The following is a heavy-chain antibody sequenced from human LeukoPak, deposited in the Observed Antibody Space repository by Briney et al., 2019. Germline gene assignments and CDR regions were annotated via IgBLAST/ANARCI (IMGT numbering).Heavy chain of an antibody. CDR1: GGSISSGGYY. CDR3: ARTGYSSGWSHFDY. J-gene: IGHJ4*02. V-gene: IGHV4-31*03. Sequence: SETLSLTCTVSGGSISSGGYYWSWIRQHPGKGLEWIGYIYYSGSTYYNPSLKSRVTISVDTSKNQFSLKLSSVTAADTAVYYCARTGYSSGWSHFDYWGQGTLVTVSS. CDR2: IYYSGST. D-gene: IGHD6-19*01.